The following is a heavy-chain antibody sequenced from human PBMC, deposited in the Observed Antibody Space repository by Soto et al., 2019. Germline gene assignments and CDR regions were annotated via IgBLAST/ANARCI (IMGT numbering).Heavy chain of an antibody. V-gene: IGHV1-2*04. CDR1: GYTFTGYY. CDR2: INPNSGGT. D-gene: IGHD2-2*01. CDR3: ARGGSSTSCYEAIGVGGGDGSCYQSFDY. J-gene: IGHJ4*02. Sequence: GASVKVSCKASGYTFTGYYMHWVRQAPGQGLEWMGWINPNSGGTNCAQKFQGWVTMTRDTSISTAYMELSRLRSDDTAVYYCARGGSSTSCYEAIGVGGGDGSCYQSFDYWGQGTLVTVSS.